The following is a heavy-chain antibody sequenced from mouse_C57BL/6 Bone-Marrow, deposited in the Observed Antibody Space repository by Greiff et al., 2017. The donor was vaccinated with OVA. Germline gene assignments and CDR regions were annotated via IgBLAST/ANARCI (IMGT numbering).Heavy chain of an antibody. CDR2: IYPRSGNT. CDR3: ARSPYYYGSSYVHY. D-gene: IGHD1-1*01. V-gene: IGHV1-81*01. Sequence: VQGVESGAELARPGASVKLSCKASGYTFTSYGISWVKQRTGQGLEWIGEIYPRSGNTYYNEKFKGKATLTADKSSSTAYMELRSLTSEDSAVYFCARSPYYYGSSYVHYWGQGTTLTVSS. J-gene: IGHJ2*01. CDR1: GYTFTSYG.